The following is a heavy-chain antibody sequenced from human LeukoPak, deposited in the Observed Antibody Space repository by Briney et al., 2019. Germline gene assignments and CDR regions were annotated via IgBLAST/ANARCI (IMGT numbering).Heavy chain of an antibody. CDR2: IDIAGDT. CDR3: ARVAAAGKGFDY. D-gene: IGHD6-13*01. CDR1: GFTFSSYD. V-gene: IGHV3-13*01. Sequence: PWGSLRLSCATSGFTFSSYDMHWVRQATGKGLDWVSAIDIAGDTYYPGSVKGRFTISRENAKNSLYLQMNSLRAGDTAVYYCARVAAAGKGFDYWGQGTLVTVSS. J-gene: IGHJ4*02.